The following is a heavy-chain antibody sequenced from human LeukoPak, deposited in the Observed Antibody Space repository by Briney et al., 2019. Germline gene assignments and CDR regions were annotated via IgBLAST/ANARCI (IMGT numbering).Heavy chain of an antibody. CDR2: IFYSGAT. CDR3: VRHRQWLLFPDY. D-gene: IGHD6-19*01. Sequence: SETLSLTCTVSGDFISINYNWGWIRQPPGKGLEWIGSIFYSGATYYSPSLKSRVTISVDTSKNQFSLKLSSMTAADTAVYYCVRHRQWLLFPDYWGQGTLVTVSS. V-gene: IGHV4-39*01. J-gene: IGHJ4*02. CDR1: GDFISINYN.